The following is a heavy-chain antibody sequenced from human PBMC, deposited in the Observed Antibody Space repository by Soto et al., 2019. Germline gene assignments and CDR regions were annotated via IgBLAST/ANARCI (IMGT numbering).Heavy chain of an antibody. CDR3: ARDLPGIAAAGIDY. D-gene: IGHD6-13*01. V-gene: IGHV1-3*01. Sequence: EASVKVSCKASGYTFTSYAMHWVRQAPGQRLEWMGWINAGNGNTKYSQKFQGRVTITRDTSASTAYMELSSLRSEDTAVYYCARDLPGIAAAGIDYWGQGTLVTVSS. CDR1: GYTFTSYA. CDR2: INAGNGNT. J-gene: IGHJ4*02.